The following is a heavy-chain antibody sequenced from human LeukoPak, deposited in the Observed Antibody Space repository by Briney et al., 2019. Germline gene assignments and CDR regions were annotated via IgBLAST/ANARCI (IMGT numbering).Heavy chain of an antibody. CDR2: INHSGST. Sequence: PSETLSLTCAVYGGSFSGYYWSWIRQPPGKGLEWIGEINHSGSTNYNPSLKSRVTISVDTSKNQFSLKLSSVTAADTAVYYCARSAGRWPYGMDVWGQGTTVTVSS. CDR3: ARSAGRWPYGMDV. V-gene: IGHV4-34*01. D-gene: IGHD1-1*01. J-gene: IGHJ6*02. CDR1: GGSFSGYY.